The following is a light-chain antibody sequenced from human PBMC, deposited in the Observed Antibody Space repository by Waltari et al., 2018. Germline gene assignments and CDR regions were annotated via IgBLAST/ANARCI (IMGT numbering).Light chain of an antibody. J-gene: IGKJ1*01. Sequence: DIQMTQSPSSLSASVGDRVTITCRASQSISSYLNWYQQKPGKAPKLLIYAASSLQSGVPSRFSGSGSGTDFTLTISSLQPADVGIYYCQQFNDYPWTFGQGTKVEI. CDR3: QQFNDYPWT. CDR1: QSISSY. CDR2: AAS. V-gene: IGKV1-39*01.